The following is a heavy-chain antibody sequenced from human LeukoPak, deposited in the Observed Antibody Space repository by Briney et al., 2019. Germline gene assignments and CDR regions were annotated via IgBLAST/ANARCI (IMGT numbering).Heavy chain of an antibody. Sequence: ASVKVSCKASGGTFSSYAISWVRQAPGQGLEWMGGIIPIFGTANYAQKFQGRVTITTDESTSTAYMELSSLRSEDTAVYYCARAYCSSTSCLISPTGLFDYWGQGTLVTVSS. CDR3: ARAYCSSTSCLISPTGLFDY. CDR1: GGTFSSYA. V-gene: IGHV1-69*05. J-gene: IGHJ4*02. CDR2: IIPIFGTA. D-gene: IGHD2-2*01.